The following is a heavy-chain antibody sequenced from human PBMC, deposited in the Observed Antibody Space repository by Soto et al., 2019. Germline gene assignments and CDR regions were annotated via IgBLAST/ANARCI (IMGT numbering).Heavy chain of an antibody. V-gene: IGHV3-33*01. CDR3: ARADYGGNSSPFDY. CDR1: GFTFSSYG. J-gene: IGHJ4*02. CDR2: IWYDGSNK. Sequence: QVQLVESGGGVVQPGRSLRLSCAASGFTFSSYGMHWVRQAPGKGLEWVAVIWYDGSNKYYADSVKGRFTISRDNSKNTQYLQMNSLRAEDTAVYYCARADYGGNSSPFDYWGQGTLVTVSS. D-gene: IGHD4-17*01.